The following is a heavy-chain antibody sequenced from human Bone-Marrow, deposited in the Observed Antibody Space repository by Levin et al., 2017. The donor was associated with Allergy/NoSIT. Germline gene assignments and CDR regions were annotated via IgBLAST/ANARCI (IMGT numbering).Heavy chain of an antibody. CDR1: GGTFSSYA. CDR3: ARVRRGYSYGYDPDY. Sequence: KISCKASGGTFSSYAISWVRQAPGQGLEWMGGIIPIFGTANYAQKFQGRVTITADESTSTAYMELSSLRSEDTAVYYCARVRRGYSYGYDPDYWGQGTLVTVSS. V-gene: IGHV1-69*01. CDR2: IIPIFGTA. D-gene: IGHD5-18*01. J-gene: IGHJ4*02.